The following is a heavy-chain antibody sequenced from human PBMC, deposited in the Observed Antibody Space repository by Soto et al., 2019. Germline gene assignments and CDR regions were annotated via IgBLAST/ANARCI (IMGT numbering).Heavy chain of an antibody. CDR1: GGSISSGDYS. J-gene: IGHJ6*02. V-gene: IGHV4-30-2*01. CDR3: VRQGFGALHGLVDV. D-gene: IGHD3-10*01. Sequence: SETLSLTCAVSGGSISSGDYSWNWIRQPPGKGLEWIGYIYYGGSTYYNPSLQSRVTMSVDRSRNQFSLKLTSVTATDTAVYYCVRQGFGALHGLVDVWGQGTTVTVSS. CDR2: IYYGGST.